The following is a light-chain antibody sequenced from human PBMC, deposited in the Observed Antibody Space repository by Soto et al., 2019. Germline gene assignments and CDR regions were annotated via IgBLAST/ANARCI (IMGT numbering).Light chain of an antibody. CDR2: GAS. V-gene: IGKV3-15*01. CDR1: QSVNSD. CDR3: HQYDNWPET. Sequence: ETVMTQSPATLSVSTGERATLSCRASQSVNSDLAWYQQKPGQAPRLLIYGASTRATGIPARFSGSGSGTEFTLTISSLQSEDFAVYYCHQYDNWPETFGQGTKVDIK. J-gene: IGKJ1*01.